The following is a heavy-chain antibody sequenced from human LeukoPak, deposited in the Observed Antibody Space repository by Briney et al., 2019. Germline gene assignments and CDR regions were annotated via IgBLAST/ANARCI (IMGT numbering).Heavy chain of an antibody. CDR3: ARGPQWLLDY. J-gene: IGHJ4*02. D-gene: IGHD6-19*01. Sequence: EASVKVSCKASGGTFNSNAINWVRQAPGQGLEWMGGIIPIFGTANYAQKFQGRVAITADESTSTAYMELSSLRSEDTAVYYCARGPQWLLDYWGQGTLVTVSS. V-gene: IGHV1-69*13. CDR1: GGTFNSNA. CDR2: IIPIFGTA.